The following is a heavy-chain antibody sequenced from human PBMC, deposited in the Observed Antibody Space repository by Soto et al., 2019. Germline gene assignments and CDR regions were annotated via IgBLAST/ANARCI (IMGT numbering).Heavy chain of an antibody. D-gene: IGHD3-10*01. Sequence: GGSLRLSCAASGFTFSTYTMNWVRQSPGKGLEWISSISSGSSYIYYAGSVKGRFTISRDNAKNSLFLQMNSLRADDTAVYYCARDILSGGAYPDSWGQGTKVTVS. CDR2: ISSGSSYI. J-gene: IGHJ5*01. V-gene: IGHV3-21*01. CDR3: ARDILSGGAYPDS. CDR1: GFTFSTYT.